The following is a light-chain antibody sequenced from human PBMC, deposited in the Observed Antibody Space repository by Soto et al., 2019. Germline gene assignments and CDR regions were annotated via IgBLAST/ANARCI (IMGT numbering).Light chain of an antibody. V-gene: IGLV8-61*01. CDR1: SGSVSTNYN. CDR3: ALFMGSGIYV. J-gene: IGLJ1*01. Sequence: QTVVTQEPSFSVSPGGTVTLTCGLSSGSVSTNYNPTWYQQTPGQAPRTLIYSTDTRSSGVPDRFSGSILGNKAALTITGAQADDESDYYCALFMGSGIYVFGTGTQLTVL. CDR2: STD.